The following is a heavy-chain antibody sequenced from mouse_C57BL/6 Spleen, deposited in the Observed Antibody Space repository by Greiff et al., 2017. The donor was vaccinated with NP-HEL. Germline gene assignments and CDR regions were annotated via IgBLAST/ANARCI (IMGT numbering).Heavy chain of an antibody. CDR3: ARGGNYGSFAY. CDR1: GYSFTDYN. V-gene: IGHV1-39*01. J-gene: IGHJ3*01. D-gene: IGHD1-1*01. CDR2: INPNYGTT. Sequence: EVKLMESGPELVKPGASVKISCKASGYSFTDYNMNWVKQSNGKSLEWIGVINPNYGTTSYNQKFKGKATLTVDQSSSTACMQLNSLTSEDSAVYYCARGGNYGSFAYWGQGTLVTVSA.